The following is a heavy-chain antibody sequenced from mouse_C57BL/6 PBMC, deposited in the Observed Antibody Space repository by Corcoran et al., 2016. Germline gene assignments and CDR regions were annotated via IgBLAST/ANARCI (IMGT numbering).Heavy chain of an antibody. J-gene: IGHJ2*01. CDR3: ASGANWDVY. CDR1: GYTFTDYY. CDR2: INPNNGGT. V-gene: IGHV1-26*01. D-gene: IGHD4-1*01. Sequence: EVQLQKSGPELVKPGASVKISCKASGYTFTDYYMNWVKQSHGKSLEWIGDINPNNGGTSYNQKFKGKATLTVDKSSSTAYMELRSLTSEDSAVYYCASGANWDVYWGQGTTLTVSS.